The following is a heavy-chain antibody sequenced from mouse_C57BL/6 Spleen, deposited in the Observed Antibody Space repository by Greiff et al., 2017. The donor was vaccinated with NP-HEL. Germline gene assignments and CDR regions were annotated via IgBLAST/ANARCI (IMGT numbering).Heavy chain of an antibody. CDR2: INPSSGYT. V-gene: IGHV1-4*01. J-gene: IGHJ4*01. CDR1: GYTFTSYT. CDR3: AIYYGNYGAMDY. Sequence: LVESGAELARPGASVKMSCKASGYTFTSYTMHWVKQRPGQGLEWIGYINPSSGYTKYNQKFKDKATLTADKSSSTAYMQLSSLTSEDSAVYYCAIYYGNYGAMDYWGQGTSVTVSS. D-gene: IGHD2-1*01.